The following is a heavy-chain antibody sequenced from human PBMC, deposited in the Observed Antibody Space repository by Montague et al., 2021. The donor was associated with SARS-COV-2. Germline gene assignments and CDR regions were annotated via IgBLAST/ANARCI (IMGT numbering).Heavy chain of an antibody. CDR1: GGSISSSSYY. CDR3: ARGLGGGSGSHFDY. V-gene: IGHV4-39*01. Sequence: SETLSLTCTVSGGSISSSSYYWGWIRQPPGKGLEWIGSIYYSGSTYYNPSLKSRVTISVDTSKNQFSLKLSFVTAADTAVYYCARGLGGGSGSHFDYWGRGTLVTVSS. J-gene: IGHJ4*02. D-gene: IGHD2-15*01. CDR2: IYYSGST.